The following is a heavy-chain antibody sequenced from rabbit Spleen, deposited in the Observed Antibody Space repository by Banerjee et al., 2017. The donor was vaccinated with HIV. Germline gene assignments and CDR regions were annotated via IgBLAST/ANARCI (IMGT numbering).Heavy chain of an antibody. J-gene: IGHJ6*01. CDR3: ARDSGSSFSSYGMDL. V-gene: IGHV1S40*01. D-gene: IGHD8-1*01. CDR1: GFDFSNYY. Sequence: QSLEESGGDLVKPGGSLTLTCTASGFDFSNYYMCWVRQAPGKGLEWIACIDAGSSGSTYYASWAKGRFTCSKTSSTTVTLQMTRLTAADTATYFCARDSGSSFSSYGMDLWGPGTLVTVS. CDR2: IDAGSSGST.